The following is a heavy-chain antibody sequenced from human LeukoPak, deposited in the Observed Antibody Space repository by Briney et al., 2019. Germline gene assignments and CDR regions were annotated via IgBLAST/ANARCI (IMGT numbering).Heavy chain of an antibody. CDR2: INPNSGGT. J-gene: IGHJ4*02. V-gene: IGHV1-2*02. CDR1: GYTFTGYY. Sequence: ASVKVSCKASGYTFTGYYMHWVRQAPGQGLEWMGWINPNSGGTNYAQKFQGRVTMTRDTSISTAYMELSRLRSDDTAVYYCARDLGWDSSWCYWGQGTLVTVSS. CDR3: ARDLGWDSSWCY. D-gene: IGHD6-13*01.